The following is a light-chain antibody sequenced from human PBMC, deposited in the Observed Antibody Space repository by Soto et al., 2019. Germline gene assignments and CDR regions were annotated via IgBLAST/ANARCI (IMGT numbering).Light chain of an antibody. CDR1: QGIGNA. CDR2: GAS. J-gene: IGKJ1*01. Sequence: IEITQPPSCLSASVRARVTISCWASQGIGNALGWYQQKPGKHPTVLIYGASNIQSGVPPSFRGSGSGTDFTLAISSLQPEDSATYYCLQDINYPWTFGQGTKVDIK. CDR3: LQDINYPWT. V-gene: IGKV1-6*01.